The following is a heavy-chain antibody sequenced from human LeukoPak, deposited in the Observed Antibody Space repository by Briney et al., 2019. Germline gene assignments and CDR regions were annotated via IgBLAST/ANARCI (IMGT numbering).Heavy chain of an antibody. Sequence: AETLSLTCAVYGGSFSGYYWSWIRQPPGKGLEWIGEINHSGSTNYNPSLKSRVTISVDTSKNQFSLKVSSVTAADTAVYYCARGLVGATGYYFDYWGQGTLVTVSS. J-gene: IGHJ4*02. D-gene: IGHD1-26*01. CDR1: GGSFSGYY. V-gene: IGHV4-34*01. CDR3: ARGLVGATGYYFDY. CDR2: INHSGST.